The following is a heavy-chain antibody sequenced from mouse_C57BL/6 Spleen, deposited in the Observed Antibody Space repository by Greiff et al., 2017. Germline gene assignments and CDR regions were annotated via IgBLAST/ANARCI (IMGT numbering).Heavy chain of an antibody. J-gene: IGHJ4*01. V-gene: IGHV1-50*01. Sequence: QVQLQQPGAELVKPGASVKLSCKASGYTFTSYWMQWVKQRPGQGLEWIGEIDPSDSYTNYNQKFKGKATLTVETSSSTAYMQLSSLTSEDSAVYYCARGRGRYAMDDWGQGTSVTVSS. CDR1: GYTFTSYW. CDR2: IDPSDSYT. D-gene: IGHD3-3*01. CDR3: ARGRGRYAMDD.